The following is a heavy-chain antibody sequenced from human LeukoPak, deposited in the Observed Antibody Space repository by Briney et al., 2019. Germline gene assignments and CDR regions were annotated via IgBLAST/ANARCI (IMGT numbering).Heavy chain of an antibody. V-gene: IGHV3-20*01. J-gene: IGHJ4*02. D-gene: IGHD5-18*01. Sequence: GGSLRLSCAASGFTFSSYAMSWVRQAPGKGLEWVSAISGSGGTTGYADSVRGRFTISRDNAKNSLYLQMNSLRAEDTAFYHCVRDRSYGSFDYWGQGTLVTVSS. CDR1: GFTFSSYA. CDR2: ISGSGGTT. CDR3: VRDRSYGSFDY.